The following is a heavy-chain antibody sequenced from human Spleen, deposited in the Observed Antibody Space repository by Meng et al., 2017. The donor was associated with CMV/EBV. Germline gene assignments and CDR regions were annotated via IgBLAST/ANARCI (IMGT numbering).Heavy chain of an antibody. CDR3: ARGGKTTVTV. CDR2: ISSSGNTI. Sequence: GESLKISCAASGFTFSDYYMSWIRQAPGKGLEWVSYISSSGNTIYYADSVKGRFTISRDNAKNSLYLQMNSLRAEDTAIYYWARGGKTTVTVWGQGTLVTVSS. D-gene: IGHD4-17*01. CDR1: GFTFSDYY. V-gene: IGHV3-11*01. J-gene: IGHJ4*02.